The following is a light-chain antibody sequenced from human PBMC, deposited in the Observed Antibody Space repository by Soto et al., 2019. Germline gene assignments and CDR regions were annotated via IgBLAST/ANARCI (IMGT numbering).Light chain of an antibody. CDR2: GAS. CDR3: QQYNTWPRT. CDR1: QSISDN. J-gene: IGKJ1*01. V-gene: IGKV3-15*01. Sequence: EIVMTQSPATLSVSPGERATLSCRASQSISDNLVWYQQKPGQAPRLLIYGASTRATGIPARYSGSGSGTEFFVTISSLQSEDFAVYYCQQYNTWPRTFGQGKRVEIK.